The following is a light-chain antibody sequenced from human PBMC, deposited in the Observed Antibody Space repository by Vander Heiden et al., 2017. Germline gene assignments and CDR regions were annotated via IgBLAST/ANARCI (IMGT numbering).Light chain of an antibody. Sequence: EIVLTQSPDTLSLSPGERATLSCRASQSVSSNYLAWYQQKPGQAPRLLIYGASSRATGIPDRFSGSGSGTDFTLTISRLEPEDFAVYYCQQEGSSPYTFGQGTKLEIK. V-gene: IGKV3-20*01. CDR3: QQEGSSPYT. J-gene: IGKJ2*01. CDR2: GAS. CDR1: QSVSSNY.